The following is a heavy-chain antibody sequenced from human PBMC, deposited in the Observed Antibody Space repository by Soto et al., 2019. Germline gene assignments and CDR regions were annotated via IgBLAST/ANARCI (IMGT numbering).Heavy chain of an antibody. CDR2: IIPIFGTA. D-gene: IGHD3-22*01. J-gene: IGHJ4*02. V-gene: IGHV1-69*01. CDR3: ARYGRSYYDSSGYSSSSRYYFDY. CDR1: GGTFSSYA. Sequence: QVQLVQSGAEVKKPGSSVKVSCKASGGTFSSYAISWVRQAPGQGLEWMGGIIPIFGTANYAQKFQGRVTITADESTSTAYMALSSLRYEDTAVYYCARYGRSYYDSSGYSSSSRYYFDYWGQGTLVTISS.